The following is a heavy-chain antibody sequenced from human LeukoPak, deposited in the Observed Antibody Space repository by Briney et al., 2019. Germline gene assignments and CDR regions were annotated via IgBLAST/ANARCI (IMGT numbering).Heavy chain of an antibody. CDR3: AKDKFLVGASSFDY. CDR2: ISYDGNYK. Sequence: GRSLRLSCAASGFTFSNYAMHWVRQAPGKGLEWVAVISYDGNYKYYADTVKGRFTISRDNSKNTLYLQMNSLRAEDTAVYSCAKDKFLVGASSFDYWGQGTLVTVSS. V-gene: IGHV3-30*04. D-gene: IGHD1-26*01. J-gene: IGHJ4*02. CDR1: GFTFSNYA.